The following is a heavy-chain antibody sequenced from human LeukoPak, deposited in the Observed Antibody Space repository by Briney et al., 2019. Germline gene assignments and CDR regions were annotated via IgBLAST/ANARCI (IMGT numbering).Heavy chain of an antibody. CDR1: GGFISSYY. V-gene: IGHV4-59*08. CDR2: IYYSGIT. Sequence: TSETLSLTCTVSGGFISSYYWTWIRQAPGKGLEWIGYIYYSGITNYNPSLKSRVTISVDTSKNQFSLKLSSVTAADTAVYYCARILGGYETDYWGQGTLVTVSS. J-gene: IGHJ4*02. D-gene: IGHD5-12*01. CDR3: ARILGGYETDY.